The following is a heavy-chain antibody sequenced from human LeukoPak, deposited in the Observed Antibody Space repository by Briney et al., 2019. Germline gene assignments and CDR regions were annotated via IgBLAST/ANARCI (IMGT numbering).Heavy chain of an antibody. Sequence: PSETLSLTCAVYGGSFSGYYWSWIRQPPGKGLEWIGSIYYSGSTYYNPSLKSRVTISVDTSKNQFSLKLSSVTAADTAVYYCASSNPSDYYDSSGYWYWGQGTLVTVSS. CDR2: IYYSGST. J-gene: IGHJ4*02. V-gene: IGHV4-34*01. CDR3: ASSNPSDYYDSSGYWY. D-gene: IGHD3-22*01. CDR1: GGSFSGYY.